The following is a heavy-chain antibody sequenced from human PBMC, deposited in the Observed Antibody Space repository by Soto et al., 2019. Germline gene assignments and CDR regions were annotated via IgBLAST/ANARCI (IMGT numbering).Heavy chain of an antibody. CDR1: GYTFTSYY. CDR2: INPSGGST. D-gene: IGHD3-3*01. J-gene: IGHJ3*02. CDR3: AKTEYDFWSGQGIDAFDI. V-gene: IGHV1-46*03. Sequence: ASVKVSCKASGYTFTSYYMHWVRQAPGQGLEWMGIINPSGGSTSYAQKFQGRVTMTRDTSTSTVYMELSSLRSEDTAVYYCAKTEYDFWSGQGIDAFDIWGQGTMVTVSS.